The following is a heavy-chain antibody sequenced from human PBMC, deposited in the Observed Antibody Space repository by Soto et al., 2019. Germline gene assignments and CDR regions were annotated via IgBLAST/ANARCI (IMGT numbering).Heavy chain of an antibody. D-gene: IGHD3-10*01. Sequence: PSETLSLTCGVSGYSISSGYQWGWIRRPPGKGPEWIGSVYHDGRTRYNPPLESRVTISVDTSKNQFSLNLNSVTVADTAMYYCARDFYGSRAAGWFDPWRQGTLVTVSS. CDR2: VYHDGRT. V-gene: IGHV4-38-2*02. CDR1: GYSISSGYQ. CDR3: ARDFYGSRAAGWFDP. J-gene: IGHJ5*02.